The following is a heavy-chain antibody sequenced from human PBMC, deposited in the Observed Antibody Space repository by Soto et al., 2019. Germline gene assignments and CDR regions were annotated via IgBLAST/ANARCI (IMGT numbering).Heavy chain of an antibody. CDR1: GYTFTRSG. Sequence: ASVKVSCKASGYTFTRSGISWVRQAPGQGPEWMGWISSYNGDTNYAQTFQGRVTMTTDTSTSTAYMELRSLRSDDTAVYYCARKADSVLLNFGDRNGMDFWGQGTTVTVSS. D-gene: IGHD3-10*01. CDR3: ARKADSVLLNFGDRNGMDF. CDR2: ISSYNGDT. V-gene: IGHV1-18*01. J-gene: IGHJ6*02.